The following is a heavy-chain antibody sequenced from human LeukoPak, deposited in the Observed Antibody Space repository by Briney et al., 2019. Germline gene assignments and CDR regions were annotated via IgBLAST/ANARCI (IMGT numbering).Heavy chain of an antibody. CDR3: ARENCSGGSCYLMLNYYYYMDV. CDR2: INHSGST. Sequence: SETLSLTCAVYGGSFSGYYWSWIRQPPGKGLEWIGEINHSGSTNYNPSLKSRVTISVDTSKNQFSLKLSSVTAADTAVYYCARENCSGGSCYLMLNYYYYMDVWGKGTTVTVSS. J-gene: IGHJ6*03. V-gene: IGHV4-34*01. D-gene: IGHD2-15*01. CDR1: GGSFSGYY.